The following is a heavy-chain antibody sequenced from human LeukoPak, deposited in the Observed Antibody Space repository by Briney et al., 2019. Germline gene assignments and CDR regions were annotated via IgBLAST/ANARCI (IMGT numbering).Heavy chain of an antibody. Sequence: SETLSLTCAVSGGSISNNNWWSWVRQPPGKGLEWIGEIFHSGGTNYSPSLRSRATISVDKSKNQFSLKLNSVTAADTAVYYCARGGGTPTTVVTPLDYWGQGTLVTVSS. CDR3: ARGGGTPTTVVTPLDY. D-gene: IGHD4-23*01. J-gene: IGHJ4*02. V-gene: IGHV4-4*02. CDR2: IFHSGGT. CDR1: GGSISNNNW.